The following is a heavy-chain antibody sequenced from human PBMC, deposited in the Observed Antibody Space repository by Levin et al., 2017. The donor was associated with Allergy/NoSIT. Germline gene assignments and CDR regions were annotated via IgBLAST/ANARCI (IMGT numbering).Heavy chain of an antibody. V-gene: IGHV3-30*09. D-gene: IGHD3-10*01. CDR3: ARELGSTDDY. CDR1: GFTFTNYP. Sequence: PGGSLRLSCAASGFTFTNYPMHWVRQAPGKGLEWLTSISYDGRTIYHADAVRGRFAISRDDSKNTLYLQLNSLRTEDTALYYCARELGSTDDYWGQGTLVIVSS. CDR2: ISYDGRTI. J-gene: IGHJ4*02.